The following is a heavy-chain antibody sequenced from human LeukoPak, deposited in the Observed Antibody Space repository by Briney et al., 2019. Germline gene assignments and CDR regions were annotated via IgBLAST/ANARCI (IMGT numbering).Heavy chain of an antibody. Sequence: PGGSLRLSCAASGFTFTNYWMGWVRQAPGKGLEGVANINQDGSEKYYVDSVKGRFTISRDNAKNSLYLQMNSLRAEDTAVYYCARDSSGWSFDYWGRGTLVTVSS. CDR3: ARDSSGWSFDY. D-gene: IGHD6-19*01. V-gene: IGHV3-7*01. J-gene: IGHJ4*02. CDR2: INQDGSEK. CDR1: GFTFTNYW.